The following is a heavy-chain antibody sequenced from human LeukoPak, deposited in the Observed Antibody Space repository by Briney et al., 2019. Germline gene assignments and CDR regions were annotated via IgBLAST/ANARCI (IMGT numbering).Heavy chain of an antibody. CDR2: INERGTDS. CDR1: GFTFSGHW. J-gene: IGHJ4*02. V-gene: IGHV3-74*03. D-gene: IGHD2-15*01. Sequence: GGSLRLSCTASGFTFSGHWIHWVRQPPGMGLVWVSRINERGTDSMYAESVKGRFTISRDNAKNTLYLQMNSLRAEDTAVYYCAKSGLNRFDYWGQGTLVTVSS. CDR3: AKSGLNRFDY.